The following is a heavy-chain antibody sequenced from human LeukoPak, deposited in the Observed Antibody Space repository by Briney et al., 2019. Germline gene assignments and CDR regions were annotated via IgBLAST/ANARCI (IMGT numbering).Heavy chain of an antibody. V-gene: IGHV3-21*04. CDR2: ISSSSSYI. CDR1: GFTFSSYS. J-gene: IGHJ4*02. Sequence: GSLRLSCAASGFTFSSYSMNWVRQAPGKGLEWVSSISSSSSYIYYADSVKGRFTISRDNAKNSLYLQMNSLKTEDTAVYYCAKERGYEDCYFDYWGQGTLVTVSS. CDR3: AKERGYEDCYFDY. D-gene: IGHD3-10*01.